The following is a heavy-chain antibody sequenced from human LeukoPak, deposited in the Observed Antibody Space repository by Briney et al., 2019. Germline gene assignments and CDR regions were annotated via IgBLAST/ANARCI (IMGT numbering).Heavy chain of an antibody. CDR2: ISGSGGST. Sequence: GGSLRLSCAASGFTFSSYAMSWVRQAPGKGLEWVSAISGSGGSTYYADSVKGRFTISRDNSKNTLYLQMNSLRAEDTAVYYCAKTVRYYYDSSGHRGYFDYWGQGTLVTVSS. V-gene: IGHV3-23*01. D-gene: IGHD3-22*01. CDR3: AKTVRYYYDSSGHRGYFDY. CDR1: GFTFSSYA. J-gene: IGHJ4*02.